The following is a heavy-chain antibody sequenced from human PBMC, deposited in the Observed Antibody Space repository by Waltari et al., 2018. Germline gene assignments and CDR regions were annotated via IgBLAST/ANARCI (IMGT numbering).Heavy chain of an antibody. Sequence: QLQLQESGPGLVKPSETLSLTCTVYGGSISSSSYYWGWIRKPPGKGLEWIGSIYYSGSTYYNPSLKSRVTISVDTSKNQFSLKLSSVTAADTAVYYCARHRFSPYCGGDCLDAFDIWGQGTMVTVSS. CDR1: GGSISSSSYY. CDR3: ARHRFSPYCGGDCLDAFDI. J-gene: IGHJ3*02. CDR2: IYYSGST. V-gene: IGHV4-39*01. D-gene: IGHD2-21*01.